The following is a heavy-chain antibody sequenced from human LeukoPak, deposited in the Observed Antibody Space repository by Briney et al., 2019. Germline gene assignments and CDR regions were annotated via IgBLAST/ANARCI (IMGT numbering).Heavy chain of an antibody. D-gene: IGHD6-13*01. CDR3: AKARIAAAGTGAFDV. Sequence: GGSLRLSCAASGFTVSSYGMTWVRQAPGKGLEWVSAFSATDGSAQYAESVKGRFTISRDNSKNRLFLQINSLTDEDTAVYYCAKARIAAAGTGAFDVWGPGTMVTVSS. V-gene: IGHV3-23*01. J-gene: IGHJ3*01. CDR1: GFTVSSYG. CDR2: FSATDGSA.